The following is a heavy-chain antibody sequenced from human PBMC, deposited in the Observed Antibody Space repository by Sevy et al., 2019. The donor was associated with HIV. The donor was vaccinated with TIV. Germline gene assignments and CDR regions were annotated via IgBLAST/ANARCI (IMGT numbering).Heavy chain of an antibody. CDR1: GYTFTSYD. V-gene: IGHV1-8*01. J-gene: IGHJ3*02. CDR2: MNPNSRNT. D-gene: IGHD4-17*01. Sequence: ASVKVSCKASGYTFTSYDINWVRQATGQGLEWMGWMNPNSRNTGYAQKFQGRVTMTRNTSISTAYMELSSLRSEDTAVYYCASALYGDYRVSAFDIWGQGTMVTVSS. CDR3: ASALYGDYRVSAFDI.